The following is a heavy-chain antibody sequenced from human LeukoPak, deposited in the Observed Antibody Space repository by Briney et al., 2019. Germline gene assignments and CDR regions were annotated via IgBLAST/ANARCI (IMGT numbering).Heavy chain of an antibody. CDR1: GFTFSSYS. CDR2: ISSSSSYI. J-gene: IGHJ4*02. CDR3: ARGHHSSGWQYYFDY. Sequence: GGSLRLSCAASGFTFSSYSMNWVRQAPGKGLEWVSSISSSSSYIYYADSVKGRFTISRDNAKNSLYLQMNSLRAEDTAVYYCARGHHSSGWQYYFDYWGQGTLVTVSS. D-gene: IGHD6-19*01. V-gene: IGHV3-21*01.